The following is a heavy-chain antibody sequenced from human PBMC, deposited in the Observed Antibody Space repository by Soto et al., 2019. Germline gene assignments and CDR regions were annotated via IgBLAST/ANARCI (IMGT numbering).Heavy chain of an antibody. CDR2: IYWDDDK. J-gene: IGHJ4*02. V-gene: IGHV2-5*02. Sequence: QITLKESGPPLVKPTQTFTLTCTFSGFSFTTDGMGVGWIRQPPGKALEWLALIYWDDDKRYSPSLKSRLTITKDASRNHVVLTLTNMDPADTATYSCAHLYWAASGTRYYFDYWGQGTLVTVSS. D-gene: IGHD6-13*01. CDR3: AHLYWAASGTRYYFDY. CDR1: GFSFTTDGMG.